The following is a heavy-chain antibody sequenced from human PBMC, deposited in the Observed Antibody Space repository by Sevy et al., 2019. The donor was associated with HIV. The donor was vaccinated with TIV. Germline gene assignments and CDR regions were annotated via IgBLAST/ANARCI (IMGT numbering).Heavy chain of an antibody. CDR1: GFTFGDYA. CDR3: TRDSGVYDFWSGYYVGMDV. D-gene: IGHD3-3*01. J-gene: IGHJ6*02. CDR2: IRSKAYGGTT. V-gene: IGHV3-49*04. Sequence: GGSLRLSCTASGFTFGDYAMSWVRQAPGKGLEWVGFIRSKAYGGTTEYAASVKGRFTISRDDSKSIANLKMNSLKTVDTAVYYYTRDSGVYDFWSGYYVGMDVWGQGTTVTVSS.